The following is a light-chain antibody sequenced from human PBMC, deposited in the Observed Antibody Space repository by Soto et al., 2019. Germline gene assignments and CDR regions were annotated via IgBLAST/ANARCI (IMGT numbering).Light chain of an antibody. V-gene: IGKV1-5*01. CDR2: DSS. J-gene: IGKJ2*01. CDR1: QSISSW. CDR3: QQYNSYPYT. Sequence: DIQMPQSPSTLSASVGDRVTITCRASQSISSWLDWYQQKPGKAPKLLIYDSSSLESGVPSRFSGSGSGTEFTLTISSLQPEDFATYYCQQYNSYPYTFGQGTKLEIK.